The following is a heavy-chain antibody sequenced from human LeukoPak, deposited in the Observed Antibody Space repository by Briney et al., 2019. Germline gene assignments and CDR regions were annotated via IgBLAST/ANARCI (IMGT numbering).Heavy chain of an antibody. J-gene: IGHJ4*02. Sequence: PGGSLRLSCAAAGFTFSSYSISWVRQAPGKGLEWVSYISSSSSTIYYADCVKGRFTISRDNAKNSLYLQMNSLRDEDTAVYYCARTGVDVNIVVVIARDFDYWGQGTLVTVSS. CDR1: GFTFSSYS. CDR3: ARTGVDVNIVVVIARDFDY. D-gene: IGHD2-21*01. CDR2: ISSSSSTI. V-gene: IGHV3-48*02.